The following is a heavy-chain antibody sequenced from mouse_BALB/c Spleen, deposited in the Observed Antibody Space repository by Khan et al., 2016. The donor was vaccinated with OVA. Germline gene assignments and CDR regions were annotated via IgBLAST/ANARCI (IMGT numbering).Heavy chain of an antibody. J-gene: IGHJ2*01. V-gene: IGHV3-2*02. CDR2: ISYSGNT. CDR1: GYSITSDYA. CDR3: ASVYGGDFDY. D-gene: IGHD2-10*02. Sequence: VQLKESGPGLVKPSQSLSLTCTVTGYSITSDYAWNWIRQFPGNKLEWMGFISYSGNTKYNPSLKSRISVTRETSKNQFFLQLNSVTTEDTATGYCASVYGGDFDYWGQGTTLTVSS.